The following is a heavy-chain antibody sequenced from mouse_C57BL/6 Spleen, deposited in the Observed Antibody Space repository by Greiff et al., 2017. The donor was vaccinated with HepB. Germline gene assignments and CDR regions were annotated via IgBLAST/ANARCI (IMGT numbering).Heavy chain of an antibody. CDR2: ISSGGSYT. CDR3: ARHEYYGDWYFDV. J-gene: IGHJ1*03. Sequence: EVKLMESGGDLVKPGGSLKLSCAASGFTFSSYGMSWVRQTPDKRLEWVATISSGGSYTYYPDSVKGRFTISRDNAKNTLYLQMSSLKSEDTAMYYCARHEYYGDWYFDVWGTGTTVTVSS. V-gene: IGHV5-6*01. CDR1: GFTFSSYG. D-gene: IGHD1-1*01.